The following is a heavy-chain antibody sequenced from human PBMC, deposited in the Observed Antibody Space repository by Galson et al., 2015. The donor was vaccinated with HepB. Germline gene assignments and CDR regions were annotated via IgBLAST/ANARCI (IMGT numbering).Heavy chain of an antibody. CDR3: AKGPDVDTAMVNANWFDP. CDR2: ISGSGGST. CDR1: GFTFSSYA. D-gene: IGHD5-18*01. Sequence: SLRLSCAASGFTFSSYAMSWVRQAPGKGLEWVSAISGSGGSTYYADSVKGRFTISRDNSKNTLYLQMNSLRAEDTAVYYCAKGPDVDTAMVNANWFDPWGQGTLVTVSS. J-gene: IGHJ5*02. V-gene: IGHV3-23*01.